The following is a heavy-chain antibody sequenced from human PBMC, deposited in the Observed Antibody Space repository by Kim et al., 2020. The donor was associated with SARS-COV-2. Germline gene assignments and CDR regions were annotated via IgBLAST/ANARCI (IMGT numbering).Heavy chain of an antibody. J-gene: IGHJ3*02. D-gene: IGHD3-22*01. CDR3: ARIHGIRTYYDSSTDAFDI. Sequence: GRFTISRDHAKNSMYLQMNSLSAEDTAVYYCARIHGIRTYYDSSTDAFDIWGQGTMVTVSS. V-gene: IGHV3-11*04.